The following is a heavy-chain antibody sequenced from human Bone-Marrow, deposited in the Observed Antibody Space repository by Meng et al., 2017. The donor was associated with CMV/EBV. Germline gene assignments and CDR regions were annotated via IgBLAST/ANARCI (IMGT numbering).Heavy chain of an antibody. D-gene: IGHD2-2*01. CDR1: GFTFSSYW. J-gene: IGHJ4*02. Sequence: GESLKISCAASGFTFSSYWMSWVRQAPGKGLEWVSVIYSGGSTYYADSVKGRFTISRDNSKNTLYLQMNSLRAEDTAVYYCAKVYCSSTSCYGANPDYWGQGTLVTVSS. V-gene: IGHV3-23*03. CDR2: IYSGGST. CDR3: AKVYCSSTSCYGANPDY.